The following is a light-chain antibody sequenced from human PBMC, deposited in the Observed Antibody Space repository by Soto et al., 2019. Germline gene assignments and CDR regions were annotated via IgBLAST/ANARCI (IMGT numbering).Light chain of an antibody. CDR1: SSDVGAYIY. CDR2: EVN. J-gene: IGLJ1*01. V-gene: IGLV2-14*03. CDR3: SAYSDIDTKV. Sequence: QSVLTQPASVSGSPGQSITISCGGTSSDVGAYIYVSWYQQFPGKAPKLILYEVNNRPSGVSNRFSGSKSGTTASLTISGLQNEAEADYYCSAYSDIDTKVFGSGTKVTV.